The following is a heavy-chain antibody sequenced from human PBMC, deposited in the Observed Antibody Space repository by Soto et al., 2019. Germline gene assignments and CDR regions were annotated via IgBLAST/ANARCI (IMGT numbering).Heavy chain of an antibody. J-gene: IGHJ6*03. CDR1: GYTFTSYG. V-gene: IGHV1-18*01. CDR3: AREMNRYFDWYYYYMDV. CDR2: ISAYNGNT. D-gene: IGHD3-9*01. Sequence: ASVKVSCKASGYTFTSYGISWVRQAPGQGLEWMGWISAYNGNTNYAQKLQGRVTMTKDTSTSTAYMELRSLRSDDTAVYYCAREMNRYFDWYYYYMDVWGKGTTVTVSS.